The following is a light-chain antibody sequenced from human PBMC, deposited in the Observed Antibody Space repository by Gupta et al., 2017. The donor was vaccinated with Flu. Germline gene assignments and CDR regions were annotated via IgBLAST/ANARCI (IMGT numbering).Light chain of an antibody. J-gene: IGKJ4*01. CDR2: GAS. Sequence: GERATLSCRASQSVSSSYLAWYQQKPGQAPRLLIYGASSRATGIPDRCSGSGSGTDFTLTISRLEPEDFAVYYCQQYGSSLPFGGGTKVEIK. CDR1: QSVSSSY. CDR3: QQYGSSLP. V-gene: IGKV3-20*01.